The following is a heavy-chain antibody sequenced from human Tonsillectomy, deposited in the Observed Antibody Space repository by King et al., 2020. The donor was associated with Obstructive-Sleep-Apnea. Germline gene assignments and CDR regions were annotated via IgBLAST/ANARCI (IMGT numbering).Heavy chain of an antibody. V-gene: IGHV4-4*02. CDR1: GGSISSSNW. J-gene: IGHJ6*02. CDR2: IYHSGST. D-gene: IGHD2-2*01. CDR3: ASFSCSSTSCYAGYYYGMDV. Sequence: VQLQESGPGLVKPSGTLSLTCAVSGGSISSSNWWSWVRQPPGKGLEWIGEIYHSGSTNYNPSLKSRVTISVDKSKNQFSLKLSSVTAADTAVYYCASFSCSSTSCYAGYYYGMDVWGQGTTVTVSS.